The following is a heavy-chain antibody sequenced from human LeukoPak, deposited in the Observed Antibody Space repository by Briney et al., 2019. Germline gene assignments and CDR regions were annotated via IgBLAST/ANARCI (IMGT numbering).Heavy chain of an antibody. D-gene: IGHD2-15*01. J-gene: IGHJ4*02. V-gene: IGHV3-48*04. Sequence: GGSLRLSCAASGFTFSSYAMSWVRQAPGKGLEWVSFISSSSSTIYYAGSVKGRFTISRDNAKNSLYLQMNSLRAEDTAVYYCARDRGGSCSAIDYWGQGTLVTVSS. CDR2: ISSSSSTI. CDR1: GFTFSSYA. CDR3: ARDRGGSCSAIDY.